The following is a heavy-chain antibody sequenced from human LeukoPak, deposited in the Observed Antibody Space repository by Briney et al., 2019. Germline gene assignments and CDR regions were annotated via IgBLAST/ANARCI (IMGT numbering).Heavy chain of an antibody. J-gene: IGHJ4*02. CDR3: AKVSYCSSTSCYRATDY. CDR2: ISGSGGST. Sequence: GGSLRLSCAASGFTFSSYAMSWVRQAPGKGLEWVPAISGSGGSTYHADSVKGRFTISRDNSKNTLYLQMNSLRAEDTAVYYCAKVSYCSSTSCYRATDYWGQGTLVTVSS. V-gene: IGHV3-23*01. CDR1: GFTFSSYA. D-gene: IGHD2-2*02.